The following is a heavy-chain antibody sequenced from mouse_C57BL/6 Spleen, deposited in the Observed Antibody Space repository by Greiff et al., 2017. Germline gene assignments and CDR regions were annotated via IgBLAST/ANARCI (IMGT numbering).Heavy chain of an antibody. V-gene: IGHV1-81*01. J-gene: IGHJ4*01. CDR1: GYTFTSYG. CDR3: ARRESKGYAMDY. Sequence: QVQLQQSGAELARPGASVKLSCKASGYTFTSYGISWVKQRTGQGLEWIGEIYPRSGNTYYNEKFKGKATLTADKSSSTAYMELRSLTSEDYAVXFCARRESKGYAMDYWGQGTSVTVSS. CDR2: IYPRSGNT. D-gene: IGHD1-3*01.